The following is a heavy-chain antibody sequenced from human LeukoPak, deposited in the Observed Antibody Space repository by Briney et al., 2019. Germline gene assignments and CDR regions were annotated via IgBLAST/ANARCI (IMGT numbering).Heavy chain of an antibody. Sequence: SETLSLTCAVYGGSFSGYYWSWIRQPPGKGLEWIGEINHSGSTNYNPSLKSRVTISVDTPKNQFSLKLSSVTAADTAVYYCAREKLGLDYWGQGTLVTVSS. CDR3: AREKLGLDY. J-gene: IGHJ4*02. V-gene: IGHV4-34*01. CDR2: INHSGST. CDR1: GGSFSGYY.